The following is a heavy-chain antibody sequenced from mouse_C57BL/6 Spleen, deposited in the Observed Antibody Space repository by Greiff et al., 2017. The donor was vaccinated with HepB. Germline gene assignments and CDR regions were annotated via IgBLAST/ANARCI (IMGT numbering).Heavy chain of an antibody. J-gene: IGHJ2*01. V-gene: IGHV1-18*01. CDR3: ARGAADWDPYFDY. Sequence: EVQLQQSGPELVKPGASVKIPCKASGYTFTDYNMDWVKQSHGKSLEWIGDINPNNGGTIYNQKFKGKATLTVDKSSSTAYMALRSLTSEDTAVYYCARGAADWDPYFDYWGQGTTLTVSS. CDR1: GYTFTDYN. D-gene: IGHD4-1*01. CDR2: INPNNGGT.